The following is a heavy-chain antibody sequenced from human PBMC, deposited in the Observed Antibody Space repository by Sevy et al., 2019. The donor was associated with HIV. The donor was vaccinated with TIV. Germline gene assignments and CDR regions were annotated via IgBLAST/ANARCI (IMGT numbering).Heavy chain of an antibody. J-gene: IGHJ4*02. CDR3: AKDNLGSIAS. V-gene: IGHV3-30-3*02. Sequence: GGSLRLSCASSGFIFSTSPMHWVRQAPGKGLECVAILSYDDSDENYADSVKGRFTISRYNSKNTLYLQMNSLRTEDTAVYYCAKDNLGSIASWGPGTLVTVSS. D-gene: IGHD3-10*01. CDR1: GFIFSTSP. CDR2: LSYDDSDE.